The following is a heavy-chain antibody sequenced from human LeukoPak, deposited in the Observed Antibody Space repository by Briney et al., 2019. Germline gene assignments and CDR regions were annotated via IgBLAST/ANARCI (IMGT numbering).Heavy chain of an antibody. J-gene: IGHJ6*03. V-gene: IGHV3-7*01. D-gene: IGHD2-2*01. CDR2: IKQDGSEK. CDR3: ARGTSRDYYYYSYMAV. Sequence: QPGGSLRLSCAASGFTFSSYWMSWVRQAPGKGLEWVANIKQDGSEKYYVDSVKGRFPISRDNAKNSLYLQMNSLRAEDTAVYYCARGTSRDYYYYSYMAVWGKGTTVTVPS. CDR1: GFTFSSYW.